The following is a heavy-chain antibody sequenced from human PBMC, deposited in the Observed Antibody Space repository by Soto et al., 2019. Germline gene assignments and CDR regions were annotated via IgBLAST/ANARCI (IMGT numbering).Heavy chain of an antibody. CDR1: GFTFGDYA. CDR2: IRSKAYGGTT. V-gene: IGHV3-49*03. D-gene: IGHD3-22*01. Sequence: GGSLRLSCTTSGFTFGDYAMSWFRQAPGKGLEWVGFIRSKAYGGTTYYAASVKGRFTISRDDSKSIAYLQMNSLKTEDTALYYCSTNYYDSRGYDNWFDPWGQGTLVTV. J-gene: IGHJ5*02. CDR3: STNYYDSRGYDNWFDP.